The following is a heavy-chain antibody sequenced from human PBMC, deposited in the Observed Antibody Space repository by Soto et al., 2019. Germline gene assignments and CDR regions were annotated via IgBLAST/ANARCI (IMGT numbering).Heavy chain of an antibody. CDR2: IYYSGST. CDR3: ARDWRNYDILTGYSAPGYFDY. D-gene: IGHD3-9*01. V-gene: IGHV4-61*01. Sequence: SETLSLTCTVSGFSISSSSYYWVWIRQPPGKGLEWIGYIYYSGSTNYNPSLKSRVTISVDTSKNQFSLKLSSVTAADTAVYYCARDWRNYDILTGYSAPGYFDYWGQGTLVTVSS. J-gene: IGHJ4*02. CDR1: GFSISSSSYY.